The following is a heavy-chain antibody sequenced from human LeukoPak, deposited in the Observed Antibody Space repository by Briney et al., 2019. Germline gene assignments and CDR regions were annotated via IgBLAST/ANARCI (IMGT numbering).Heavy chain of an antibody. J-gene: IGHJ4*02. CDR1: GFSFSSYA. V-gene: IGHV3-23*01. Sequence: GGSLRLSCAASGFSFSSYAMSWVRQAPGKGLERVSGISGSGGNTYYADSVKGRFTVSRDNSKNTLYLQMSSLRAEDTAVYYCAKEAAAGTPNYWGQGTLVTVSS. D-gene: IGHD6-13*01. CDR3: AKEAAAGTPNY. CDR2: ISGSGGNT.